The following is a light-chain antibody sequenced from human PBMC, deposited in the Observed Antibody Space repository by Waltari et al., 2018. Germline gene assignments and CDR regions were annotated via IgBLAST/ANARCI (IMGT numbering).Light chain of an antibody. CDR2: RIS. CDR3: MQATYFPYT. Sequence: DIVMTQPPPSSPVTLGQPASISCRTRQSLVDGCGNTYLSWLHQRPGQPPRLLIHRISNRFSGVPDRFSGSGAGTDFTLTISRVEADDVGVYYCMQATYFPYTLGQGTKLEIK. V-gene: IGKV2-24*01. J-gene: IGKJ2*01. CDR1: QSLVDGCGNTY.